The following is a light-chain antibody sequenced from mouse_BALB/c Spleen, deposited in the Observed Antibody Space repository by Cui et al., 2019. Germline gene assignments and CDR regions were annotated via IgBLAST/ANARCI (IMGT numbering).Light chain of an antibody. CDR3: HQWSSWT. J-gene: IGKJ1*01. CDR2: RTS. V-gene: IGKV4-80*01. Sequence: QIVLTQSPAIMSASLGEEITLTCSASSSVSYMNWYQQKSGTSPKLLIYRTSDLAFGVPSRVSGCGSGTFYSLTISSVEAEDAADYYCHQWSSWTFGGGTKLEIK. CDR1: SSVSY.